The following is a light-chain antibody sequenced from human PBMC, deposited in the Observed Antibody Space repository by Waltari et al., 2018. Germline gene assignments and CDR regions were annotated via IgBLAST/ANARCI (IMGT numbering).Light chain of an antibody. CDR2: EGT. V-gene: IGLV2-23*01. J-gene: IGLJ2*01. Sequence: QSALTQPASVSGSPGQSITISCTGTSSDVGSYNLVSWYQQHPGKAPQLMIYEGTKRPSGVSNRFSGSRSGNTASLTISGLQAEDEASYYCCSYAANSVLFGGGTKLTVL. CDR1: SSDVGSYNL. CDR3: CSYAANSVL.